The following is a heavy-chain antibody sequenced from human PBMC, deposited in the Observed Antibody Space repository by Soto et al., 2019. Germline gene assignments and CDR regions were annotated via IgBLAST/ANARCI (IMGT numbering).Heavy chain of an antibody. D-gene: IGHD6-25*01. V-gene: IGHV3-7*04. CDR3: AGGSGRLIEN. J-gene: IGHJ4*02. CDR1: GFTFSTFW. CDR2: IKQDGSEE. Sequence: EMQMVESGGGLVQPGGSLRLSCAASGFTFSTFWMFWMRQAPGKGLEWVATIKQDGSEERYVDSVKGRFTISRDNAKRSLHLQMNSLRVEDTAVYFCAGGSGRLIENWGQGTLVTVSS.